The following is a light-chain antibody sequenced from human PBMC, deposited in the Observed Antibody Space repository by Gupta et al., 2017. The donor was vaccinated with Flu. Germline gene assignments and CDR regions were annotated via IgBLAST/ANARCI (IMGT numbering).Light chain of an antibody. CDR1: SSNIGAGYD. J-gene: IGLJ2*01. Sequence: QSVLTQPPSVSGAPAQRVTISCTGSSSNIGAGYDVHWYQQCQGTATNLLMYANTARPSRVSDRCSGSKSGTSASRAITGLKAEDEADYDCQSYDSSLRVRVFGGGTKLTVL. CDR2: ANT. V-gene: IGLV1-40*01. CDR3: QSYDSSLRVRV.